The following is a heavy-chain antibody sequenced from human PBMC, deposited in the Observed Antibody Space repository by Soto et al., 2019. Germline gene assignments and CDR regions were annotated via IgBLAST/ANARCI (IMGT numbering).Heavy chain of an antibody. D-gene: IGHD3-9*01. Sequence: LRLSCAASGFTFSNAWMSWVRQAPGKGLEWVGSIKSKTDGGTTDYAAPVKGRFTISRDDSKNTLYLQMNSLKTEDTAVYYCTTDSTTGYYPFDYWGQGTLVTVSS. CDR1: GFTFSNAW. CDR2: IKSKTDGGTT. V-gene: IGHV3-15*01. CDR3: TTDSTTGYYPFDY. J-gene: IGHJ4*02.